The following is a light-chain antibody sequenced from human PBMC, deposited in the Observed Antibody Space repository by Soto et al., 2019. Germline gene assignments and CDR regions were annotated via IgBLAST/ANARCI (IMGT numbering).Light chain of an antibody. Sequence: EIVMTQSPAILSVSPGERVTFSCRASQSVSTRLAWYQHKPGQAPRLLISGASTGATGIPPRFSGSGSGTDFTLTVNSLQSEDIAVYYCQQYHNWPVTFGGGTKVDIK. CDR1: QSVSTR. CDR3: QQYHNWPVT. J-gene: IGKJ4*01. CDR2: GAS. V-gene: IGKV3-15*01.